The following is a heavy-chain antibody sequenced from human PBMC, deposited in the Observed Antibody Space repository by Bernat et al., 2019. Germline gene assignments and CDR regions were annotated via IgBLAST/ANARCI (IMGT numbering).Heavy chain of an antibody. CDR2: IRYDGSNK. Sequence: QVQLVESGGGVVQPGGSLRLSCAASGFTFSSYGMHWVRQAPGKGLEWVAFIRYDGSNKYYADSVKGRFTISRDNSKNTLYLRMNSLRAEDTAVYYCAKAPSYDSSGFFDYWGQGTLVTVSS. V-gene: IGHV3-30*02. CDR1: GFTFSSYG. D-gene: IGHD3-22*01. J-gene: IGHJ4*02. CDR3: AKAPSYDSSGFFDY.